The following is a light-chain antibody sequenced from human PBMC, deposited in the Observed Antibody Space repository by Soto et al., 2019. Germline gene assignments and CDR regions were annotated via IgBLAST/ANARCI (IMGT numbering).Light chain of an antibody. CDR1: QSISIW. V-gene: IGKV1-5*03. CDR3: QQYNSYPWT. Sequence: DIQMTQSPSTLSASVGDRVTITCRGSQSISIWLAWYQRKPGKAPKLLIYKASSLQSGVPSRFSGSGSGTEFTLTISSLQPDDFATYYCQQYNSYPWTFGQGTKVEIK. CDR2: KAS. J-gene: IGKJ1*01.